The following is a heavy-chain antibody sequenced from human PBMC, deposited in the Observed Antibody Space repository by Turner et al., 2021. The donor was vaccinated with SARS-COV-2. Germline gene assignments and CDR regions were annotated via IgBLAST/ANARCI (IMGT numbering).Heavy chain of an antibody. D-gene: IGHD6-13*01. J-gene: IGHJ5*02. Sequence: QLQLQESGPGLVKPSEPLSLTCTVSGGSISSSSYYWGWIRQPPGKGLEWIGSIYYSWSTYYNPSLKSRVTISVDTSKNQFSLKLSSVTAADTAVYYCARHWEVAAAAYLARFDPWGQGTLVTVSS. CDR1: GGSISSSSYY. CDR3: ARHWEVAAAAYLARFDP. V-gene: IGHV4-39*01. CDR2: IYYSWST.